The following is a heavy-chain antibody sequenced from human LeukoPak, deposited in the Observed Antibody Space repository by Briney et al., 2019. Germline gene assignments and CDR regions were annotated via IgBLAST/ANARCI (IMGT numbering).Heavy chain of an antibody. CDR3: ARVPSPGSGTYHPYFDF. V-gene: IGHV4-59*01. Sequence: SETLSLTCTVSGGSISGFFWSWIRQPPGEGLDWIGQIYYSGSTIYNPSLKSRVTISVDTSKNQFSLKLTSVTAADTAVYYCARVPSPGSGTYHPYFDFWGQGALVTVSS. J-gene: IGHJ4*02. CDR2: IYYSGST. CDR1: GGSISGFF. D-gene: IGHD3-10*01.